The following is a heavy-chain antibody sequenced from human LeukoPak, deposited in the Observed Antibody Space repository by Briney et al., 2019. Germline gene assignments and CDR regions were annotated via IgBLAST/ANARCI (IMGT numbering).Heavy chain of an antibody. Sequence: SETLSLTCTVSGGSMFNYYWNWIRQPPGKGLEWIGYIYVNGIPNYIPSLRSRGTISIATSKNQFSLRLTSVTAADTAMYYCARRAYYDSSGYHPTSGYFDLWGRGTLVSVSS. V-gene: IGHV4-4*08. D-gene: IGHD3-22*01. CDR2: IYVNGIP. CDR1: GGSMFNYY. J-gene: IGHJ2*01. CDR3: ARRAYYDSSGYHPTSGYFDL.